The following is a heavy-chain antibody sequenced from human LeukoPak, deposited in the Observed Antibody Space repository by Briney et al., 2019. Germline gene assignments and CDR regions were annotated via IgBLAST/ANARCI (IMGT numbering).Heavy chain of an antibody. CDR3: ARADRITLFGVAIIPRPDY. J-gene: IGHJ4*02. CDR1: GYTFTGYY. V-gene: IGHV1-2*02. Sequence: ASVKVSCKASGYTFTGYYMHWVRQAPGQGLEWMGWINPDSGATNYAQKFQGRVTMTSDTSISTAFMELSRLRSDDTAVYYCARADRITLFGVAIIPRPDYWGQGTLVTVSS. D-gene: IGHD3-3*01. CDR2: INPDSGAT.